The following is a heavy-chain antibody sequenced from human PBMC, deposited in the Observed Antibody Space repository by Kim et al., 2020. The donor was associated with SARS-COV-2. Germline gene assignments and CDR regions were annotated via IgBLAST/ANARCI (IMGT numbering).Heavy chain of an antibody. CDR2: IIPIFGTA. V-gene: IGHV1-69*13. J-gene: IGHJ4*02. Sequence: SVKVSCKASGGTFSSYAISWVRQAPGQGLEWMGGIIPIFGTANYAQKFQGRVTITADESTSTAYMELSSLRSEDTAVYYCARDKRALAMVLGGLDYWGQGTLVTVSS. D-gene: IGHD5-18*01. CDR1: GGTFSSYA. CDR3: ARDKRALAMVLGGLDY.